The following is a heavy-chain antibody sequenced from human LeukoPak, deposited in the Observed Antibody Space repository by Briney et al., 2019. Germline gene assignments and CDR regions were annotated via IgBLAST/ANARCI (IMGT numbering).Heavy chain of an antibody. V-gene: IGHV4-4*07. CDR1: GGSTSSYY. D-gene: IGHD4-17*01. J-gene: IGHJ3*02. Sequence: SETLSLTCTVSGGSTSSYYWSWIRQPAGKGLEWIGRIYSSGSTNYDPSLRSRVTMSVDTSKNQFSLKLSSVTAADTAVYYCARDPNDFGDYGAFDIWGQGTLVTVSS. CDR2: IYSSGST. CDR3: ARDPNDFGDYGAFDI.